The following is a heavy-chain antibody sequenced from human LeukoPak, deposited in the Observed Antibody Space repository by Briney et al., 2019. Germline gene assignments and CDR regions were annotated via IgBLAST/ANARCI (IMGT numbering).Heavy chain of an antibody. CDR2: INPNSGGT. V-gene: IGHV1-2*02. Sequence: ASVKVSCKASGYTFTGYYMHWVRQAPGQGLEWMGWINPNSGGTNYAQKFQGRVTMTRNTSMSTAYMELSSLRSEDTAVYYCARGFYYYDSSGYYSHSFDYWGQGTLVTVSS. CDR3: ARGFYYYDSSGYYSHSFDY. CDR1: GYTFTGYY. D-gene: IGHD3-22*01. J-gene: IGHJ4*02.